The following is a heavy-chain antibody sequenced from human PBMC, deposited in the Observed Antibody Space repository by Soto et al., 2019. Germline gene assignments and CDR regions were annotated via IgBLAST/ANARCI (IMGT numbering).Heavy chain of an antibody. CDR3: AKVAGVATGGTVGGLDP. CDR2: ISYDGSNK. V-gene: IGHV3-30*18. Sequence: WGSLRLSCQASGFSFSSYAMHWVRHAPCKGLEWVGVISYDGSNKFYGESVKGRFTISRDNSKNTLYLQMPSLTTEDTGIYYCAKVAGVATGGTVGGLDPWGQGTLVTVSS. D-gene: IGHD6-13*01. J-gene: IGHJ5*02. CDR1: GFSFSSYA.